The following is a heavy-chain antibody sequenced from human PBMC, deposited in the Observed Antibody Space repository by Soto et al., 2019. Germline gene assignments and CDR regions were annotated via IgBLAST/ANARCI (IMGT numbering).Heavy chain of an antibody. Sequence: ASVKVSCKASGGTFSSYAISWVRQAPGQGLEWMGGIIPICGTANYAQKFQGRVTITADESTSKAYMELSSLRSEDTAVYYCARGTTERFLDPSQPFDFWGQGTLVTVSS. CDR2: IIPICGTA. CDR1: GGTFSSYA. D-gene: IGHD3-3*01. CDR3: ARGTTERFLDPSQPFDF. V-gene: IGHV1-69*13. J-gene: IGHJ4*02.